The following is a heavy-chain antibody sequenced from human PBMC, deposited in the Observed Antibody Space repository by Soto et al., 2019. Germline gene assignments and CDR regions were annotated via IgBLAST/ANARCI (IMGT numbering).Heavy chain of an antibody. J-gene: IGHJ4*02. CDR2: ISAFSDSI. CDR1: GFIFSSYS. D-gene: IGHD2-21*02. V-gene: IGHV3-23*01. Sequence: EVQLLESGGGLVQPGGSLRLSCAASGFIFSSYSMYWVRQAPGKGPEGVAGISAFSDSILYADSVKGRFTISRDNSKNTLYLQLNSLRADDTAVYYCAKKRRSGGDNWYCDSWGQGTLVTVSS. CDR3: AKKRRSGGDNWYCDS.